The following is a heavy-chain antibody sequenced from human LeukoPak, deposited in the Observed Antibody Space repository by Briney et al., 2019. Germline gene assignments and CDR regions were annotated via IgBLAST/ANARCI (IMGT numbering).Heavy chain of an antibody. V-gene: IGHV3-23*01. CDR1: GFTFSSYA. J-gene: IGHJ4*02. Sequence: GGSLRLSCAASGFTFSSYAMSWVRQAPGKGLEWVSAISGSGGSTYYADSVKGRFTISRDNAKNSLYLQMNSLRAKDTAVYYCARLGWNDVPFEYWGQGTLVTVSS. CDR2: ISGSGGST. D-gene: IGHD1-1*01. CDR3: ARLGWNDVPFEY.